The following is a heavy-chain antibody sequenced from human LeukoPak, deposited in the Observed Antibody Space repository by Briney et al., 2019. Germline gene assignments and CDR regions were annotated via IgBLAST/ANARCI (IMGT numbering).Heavy chain of an antibody. CDR2: IRYDGSDK. Sequence: GGSLRLSCAASGFTFSSYGMHWVRQAPGKGMEWVTFIRYDGSDKYYADSVKGRFTISRDNSKNTLYLQMNGLRAEDTAFYYCAKDSSGSYNYFDYWGQGTLVTVSS. J-gene: IGHJ4*02. D-gene: IGHD1-26*01. CDR1: GFTFSSYG. V-gene: IGHV3-30*02. CDR3: AKDSSGSYNYFDY.